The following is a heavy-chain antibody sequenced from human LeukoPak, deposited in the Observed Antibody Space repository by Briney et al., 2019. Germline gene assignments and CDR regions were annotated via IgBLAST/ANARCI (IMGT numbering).Heavy chain of an antibody. CDR2: ISSSSRYI. D-gene: IGHD3-9*01. J-gene: IGHJ4*02. CDR1: GFNFSSYS. Sequence: GGSLGLSCAASGFNFSSYSMNWVRQAPGKGLEWVSSISSSSRYIYYADSVKGRFTISRDNAKNPLYLQMNSLRAEDTAVYYCARGGSDILTQHDYWGQGTLVTVSS. CDR3: ARGGSDILTQHDY. V-gene: IGHV3-21*01.